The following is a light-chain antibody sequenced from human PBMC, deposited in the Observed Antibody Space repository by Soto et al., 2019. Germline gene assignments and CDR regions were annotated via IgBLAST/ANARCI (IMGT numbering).Light chain of an antibody. CDR3: LLYFSPDRYT. J-gene: IGKJ2*01. V-gene: IGKV3-20*01. CDR1: QSVTSSH. Sequence: EIVLTQTPGTLSLSPGERATLSCRASQSVTSSHLAWYQQKPGQAPRLLIYGASTRATGIPDRFSGSGSDTDFPLTIRRLGPEDFAMYYCLLYFSPDRYTFGPGTKVQIK. CDR2: GAS.